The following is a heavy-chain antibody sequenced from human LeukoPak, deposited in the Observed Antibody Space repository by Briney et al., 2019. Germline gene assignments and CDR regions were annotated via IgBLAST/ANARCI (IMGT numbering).Heavy chain of an antibody. Sequence: PSETLSLTCSVSGGSISSGSYFWGWIRQPPGKGLEWIGSISYSGSTYFNPSLKSRVTISLDTSKNQFSLNLKSVTAADTAVYYCTLRTGTNPIGGYYYYYMDVWGKGTTVTVSS. V-gene: IGHV4-39*07. CDR2: ISYSGST. CDR3: TLRTGTNPIGGYYYYYMDV. D-gene: IGHD1-7*01. J-gene: IGHJ6*03. CDR1: GGSISSGSYF.